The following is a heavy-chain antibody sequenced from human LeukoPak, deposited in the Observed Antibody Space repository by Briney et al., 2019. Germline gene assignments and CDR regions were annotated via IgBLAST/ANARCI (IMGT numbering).Heavy chain of an antibody. Sequence: GGSLRLSCSASGFTFSSYVMYWVRQTPGEGLEYVSAISSNGGSTYYADSVKGRFTISRDDSKNTLYLQMSSLRAEDTAVYYCAREDSSGWYVFDYWGQGTLVTVSS. CDR1: GFTFSSYV. D-gene: IGHD6-19*01. J-gene: IGHJ4*02. CDR2: ISSNGGST. CDR3: AREDSSGWYVFDY. V-gene: IGHV3-64D*06.